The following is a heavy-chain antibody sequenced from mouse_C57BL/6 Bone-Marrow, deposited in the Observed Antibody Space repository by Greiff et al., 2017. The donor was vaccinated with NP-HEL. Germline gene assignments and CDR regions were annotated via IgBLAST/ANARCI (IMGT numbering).Heavy chain of an antibody. CDR3: ARGGYYDDGVFAY. V-gene: IGHV1-85*01. Sequence: QVQLKESGPELVKPGASVKLSCKASGYTFTSYDINWVKQRPGQGLEWIGWIYPRDGSTKYNEKFKGKATLTVDTSSSTAYMELHSLTSEDSAVYFCARGGYYDDGVFAYWGQGTLVTVSA. J-gene: IGHJ3*01. CDR2: IYPRDGST. CDR1: GYTFTSYD. D-gene: IGHD2-4*01.